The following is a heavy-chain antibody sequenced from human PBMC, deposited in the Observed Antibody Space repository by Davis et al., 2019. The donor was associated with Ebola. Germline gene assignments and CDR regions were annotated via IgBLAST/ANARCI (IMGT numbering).Heavy chain of an antibody. V-gene: IGHV3-7*01. CDR3: ARDVAGRAGY. D-gene: IGHD1-14*01. CDR2: INEDGSER. Sequence: GESLKISCAASGFTLSNYWMTWVRQAPGKGLEWVANINEDGSERQYVASLEGRLTISRDNAKNTLFLQMNSLRADDTAVYYCARDVAGRAGYWGQGTLVTVSS. J-gene: IGHJ4*02. CDR1: GFTLSNYW.